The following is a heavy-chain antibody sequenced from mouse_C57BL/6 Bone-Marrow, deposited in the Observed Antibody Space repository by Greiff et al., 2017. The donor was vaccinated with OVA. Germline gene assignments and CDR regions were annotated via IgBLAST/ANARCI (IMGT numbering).Heavy chain of an antibody. D-gene: IGHD1-1*01. CDR1: GYTFTDYN. Sequence: EVQLQQSGPELVKPGASVKMSCKASGYTFTDYNMHWVKQSHGKSLEWIGYINPNNGGTSYNQKFKGKATLTVNKSSSTAYMELRSLTSEDSAVYYCARAITTVSSFAYWGQGTLVTVSA. CDR2: INPNNGGT. V-gene: IGHV1-22*01. J-gene: IGHJ3*01. CDR3: ARAITTVSSFAY.